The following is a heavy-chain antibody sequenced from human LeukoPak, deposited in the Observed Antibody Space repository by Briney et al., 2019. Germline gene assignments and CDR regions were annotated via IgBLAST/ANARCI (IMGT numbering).Heavy chain of an antibody. V-gene: IGHV5-51*01. Sequence: GESLKISCKGSGYSFFGYWIGWVRRMPDKGLEWMGIIYPDDSETRYSPAFQGQVTISADKSISTAYLQWSSLKASDTAMYYCARFSGTSLAKNWFDPWGQGTLVTVSS. D-gene: IGHD1-7*01. CDR3: ARFSGTSLAKNWFDP. CDR2: IYPDDSET. CDR1: GYSFFGYW. J-gene: IGHJ5*02.